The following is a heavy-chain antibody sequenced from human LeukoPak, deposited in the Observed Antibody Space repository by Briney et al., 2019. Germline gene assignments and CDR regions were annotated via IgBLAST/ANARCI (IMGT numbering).Heavy chain of an antibody. Sequence: ASVKVSCKASGYTFTGYYMHWVRQAPGQGLEWMGWINPNSGGTNYAQKFQGRVTMTRDTSISTAYMELSRLRSDDTAVYYCARDRTLYSSGWPKFDYWGQGTLVTVSS. CDR3: ARDRTLYSSGWPKFDY. J-gene: IGHJ4*02. CDR2: INPNSGGT. D-gene: IGHD6-19*01. V-gene: IGHV1-2*02. CDR1: GYTFTGYY.